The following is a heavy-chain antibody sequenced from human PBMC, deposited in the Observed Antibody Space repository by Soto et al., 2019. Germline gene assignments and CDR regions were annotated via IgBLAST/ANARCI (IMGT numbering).Heavy chain of an antibody. CDR1: RVAFSKFS. V-gene: IGHV1-69*13. CDR2: VIPVFGTA. J-gene: IGHJ6*02. Sequence: ASVKFSCKASRVAFSKFSVTWVRQAPGLGLEWVGGVIPVFGTANYAQKFQGRVTITADESTSTSYMEVNNLRSEDTAVYYCAKVRYSSPMGYYYGMDVWGQGTTVTVSS. D-gene: IGHD2-2*01. CDR3: AKVRYSSPMGYYYGMDV.